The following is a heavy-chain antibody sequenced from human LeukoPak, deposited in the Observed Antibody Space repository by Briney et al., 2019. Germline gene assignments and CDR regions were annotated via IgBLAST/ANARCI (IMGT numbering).Heavy chain of an antibody. CDR1: GYTFTNYG. CDR3: ARFRYGSYVDFDN. Sequence: GASVKVSCKASGYTFTNYGISWLRQAPGQGLEWMGWITVYDGHTNCAQKFQGRATMTTDTSTTTAYMELSSLRSDDAAMYYCARFRYGSYVDFDNWGQGTLVTVSS. CDR2: ITVYDGHT. J-gene: IGHJ4*02. V-gene: IGHV1-18*01. D-gene: IGHD5-18*01.